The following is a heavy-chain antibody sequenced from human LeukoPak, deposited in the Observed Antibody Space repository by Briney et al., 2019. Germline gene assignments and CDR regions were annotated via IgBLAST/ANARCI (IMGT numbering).Heavy chain of an antibody. CDR3: ARERKLGFWSGYPNWFDP. J-gene: IGHJ5*02. CDR2: INHSGST. D-gene: IGHD3-3*01. Sequence: PSETLSLTCTVSGGSISSYYWSWIRQPPGKGLEWIGEINHSGSTNYNPSLKSRVTISVDTSKNQFSLKLSSVTAADTAVYYCARERKLGFWSGYPNWFDPWGQGTLVTVSS. CDR1: GGSISSYY. V-gene: IGHV4-34*01.